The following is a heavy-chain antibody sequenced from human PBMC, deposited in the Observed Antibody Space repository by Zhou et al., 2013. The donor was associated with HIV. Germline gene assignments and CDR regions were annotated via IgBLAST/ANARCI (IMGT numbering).Heavy chain of an antibody. CDR2: IIPILGIA. Sequence: QVQLVQSGAEVKKPGSSVKVSCKASGGTFSSYAISWVRQAPGQGLEWMGRIIPILGIANYAQKFQGRVTITADKSTSTAYMELSSLRSEDTAVYYCARDYYDSSGRKYYFDYWGQGTLVTVSS. J-gene: IGHJ4*02. CDR1: GGTFSSYA. V-gene: IGHV1-69*04. D-gene: IGHD3-22*01. CDR3: ARDYYDSSGRKYYFDY.